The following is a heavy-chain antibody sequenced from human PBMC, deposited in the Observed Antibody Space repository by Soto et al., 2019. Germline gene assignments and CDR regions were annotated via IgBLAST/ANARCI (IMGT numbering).Heavy chain of an antibody. J-gene: IGHJ4*02. V-gene: IGHV3-21*01. Sequence: EVQLVESGGGLVKPGGSLRLSCAASGFTFSSYSMNWVRQAPGKGLEWASSISSSSSYIYYADSVKGRFTISRDNAKNSLYLQMNSLRAEDTAVYYCARVGGQLVFDYWGQGTLVTVSS. CDR3: ARVGGQLVFDY. D-gene: IGHD6-6*01. CDR1: GFTFSSYS. CDR2: ISSSSSYI.